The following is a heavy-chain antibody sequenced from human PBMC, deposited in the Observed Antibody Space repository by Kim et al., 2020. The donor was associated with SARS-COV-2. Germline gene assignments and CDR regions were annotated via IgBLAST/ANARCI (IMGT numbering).Heavy chain of an antibody. J-gene: IGHJ6*02. CDR2: T. Sequence: TSYHDTVRGRSTTSRRNSKNPLYLQMNSLRAGDAAVYYCARDLYYYGMDVWGQGTTVTVSS. CDR3: ARDLYYYGMDV. V-gene: IGHV3-53*04.